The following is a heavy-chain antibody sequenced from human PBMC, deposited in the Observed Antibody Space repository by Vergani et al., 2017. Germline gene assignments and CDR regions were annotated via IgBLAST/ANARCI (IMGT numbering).Heavy chain of an antibody. CDR1: GGSFSGYY. CDR2: IYYSGST. D-gene: IGHD2-21*02. CDR3: ARQPYCGGDCYSDVFDI. Sequence: QVQLQQWGAGLLKPSETLSLTCSVHGGSFSGYYWSWIRQPPGKGLGWIGYIYYSGSTNYNPSLKSRVTISVDTSKNQFSLKMSSVTAADTAVYYCARQPYCGGDCYSDVFDIWGQGTMVTVSS. J-gene: IGHJ3*02. V-gene: IGHV4-34*11.